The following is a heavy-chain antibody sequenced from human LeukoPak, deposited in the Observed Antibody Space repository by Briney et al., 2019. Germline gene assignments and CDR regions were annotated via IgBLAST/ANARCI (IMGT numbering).Heavy chain of an antibody. Sequence: ASVKVSCKPSGYTFTDHYIHWVRQAPGQGLEWMGWINPKSGGTSYEQRFQGRVTMTRDTSSSTAYMELSRLTSDDTAVYYCVPARGYCSGSSCYLWFDPWGQETLVTVSS. CDR1: GYTFTDHY. J-gene: IGHJ5*02. CDR3: VPARGYCSGSSCYLWFDP. CDR2: INPKSGGT. V-gene: IGHV1-2*02. D-gene: IGHD2-15*01.